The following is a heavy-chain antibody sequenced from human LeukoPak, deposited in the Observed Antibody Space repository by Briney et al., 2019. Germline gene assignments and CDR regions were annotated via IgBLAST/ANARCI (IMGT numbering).Heavy chain of an antibody. CDR3: ARHVLGDYGDYGPDAFDI. CDR2: IYPGDSDT. J-gene: IGHJ3*02. CDR1: GYRFTSYW. Sequence: GESLQISCKGSGYRFTSYWIGWVHQMPGKGLEWMGIIYPGDSDTRYSPSFQGQVTISADKSISTAYLQWSSLKASDTAMYYCARHVLGDYGDYGPDAFDIWGQGTMVTVSS. D-gene: IGHD4-17*01. V-gene: IGHV5-51*07.